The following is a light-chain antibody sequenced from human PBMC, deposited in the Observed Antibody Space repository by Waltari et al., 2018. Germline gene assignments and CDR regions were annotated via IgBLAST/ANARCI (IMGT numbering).Light chain of an antibody. V-gene: IGLV3-10*01. Sequence: SYELTQPPSVSVSPGQTARITCSGHALPRKYAYWFQQKSGQAPRLVIYEDTTRPSGIPARFSGSSSGTVATLTITGAQVDDEADYYCYSSDTTGLRVFGGGTTVVVL. CDR2: EDT. CDR1: ALPRKY. CDR3: YSSDTTGLRV. J-gene: IGLJ1*01.